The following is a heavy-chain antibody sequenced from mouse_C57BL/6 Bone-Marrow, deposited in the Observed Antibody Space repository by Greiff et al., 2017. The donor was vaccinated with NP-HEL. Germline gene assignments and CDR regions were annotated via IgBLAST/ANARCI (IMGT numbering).Heavy chain of an antibody. CDR3: ARCIFDY. CDR2: IYPGDGDT. V-gene: IGHV1-82*01. J-gene: IGHJ2*01. CDR1: GYAFSSSW. Sequence: QVQLQQSGPELVKPGASVKISCKASGYAFSSSWMNWVKQRPGKGLEWIGRIYPGDGDTNYNGKFKGKATLTADKSSSTAYMQLSSLTSEDSAVYFCARCIFDYWGQGTTLTVSS.